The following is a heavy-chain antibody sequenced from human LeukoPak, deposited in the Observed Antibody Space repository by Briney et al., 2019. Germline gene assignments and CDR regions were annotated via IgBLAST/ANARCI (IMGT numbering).Heavy chain of an antibody. D-gene: IGHD2-8*01. CDR3: AKDNRAFCTSGVCSSFDY. Sequence: GGSLRLSCAASGFTFDSYAMSWVRQAPGKGLEWVSSISGSGYNTYYADSVKGRFIISRDNPKNTLYLQMSGLRDEDTAVYYYAKDNRAFCTSGVCSSFDYWGQGALVTVSS. CDR1: GFTFDSYA. CDR2: ISGSGYNT. V-gene: IGHV3-23*01. J-gene: IGHJ4*02.